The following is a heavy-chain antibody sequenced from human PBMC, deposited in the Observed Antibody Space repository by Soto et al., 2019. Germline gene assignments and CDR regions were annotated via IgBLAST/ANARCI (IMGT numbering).Heavy chain of an antibody. CDR3: ARHRSYHYDTSGPDYGLDV. D-gene: IGHD3-22*01. J-gene: IGHJ6*02. Sequence: GESLKISCKTSGYSFISNWIAWVRKKPGKGLEWVAAIYPGDSDTRYSPSFQGQVTVSADKSITTAYLQWSSLKAPDSAVYYCARHRSYHYDTSGPDYGLDVWGQGTTVTVSS. V-gene: IGHV5-51*01. CDR2: IYPGDSDT. CDR1: GYSFISNW.